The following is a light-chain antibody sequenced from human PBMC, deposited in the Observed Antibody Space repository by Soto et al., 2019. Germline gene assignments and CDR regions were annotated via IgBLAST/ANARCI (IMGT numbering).Light chain of an antibody. V-gene: IGKV3-15*01. CDR3: QQYHTDWT. CDR2: GAS. CDR1: QSVYSS. J-gene: IGKJ1*01. Sequence: ETVMTQSPATLSVSPGERATLSCRASQSVYSSLAWYQQKPGQAPRLLIYGASTRATGIPARFSGSGSGTEFTLTISRLQADDYATFYCQQYHTDWTFGQGTKVDIK.